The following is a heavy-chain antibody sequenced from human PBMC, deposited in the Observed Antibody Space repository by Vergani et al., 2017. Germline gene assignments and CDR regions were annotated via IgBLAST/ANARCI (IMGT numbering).Heavy chain of an antibody. CDR3: ARERGYYGSGSYLGRTFDP. V-gene: IGHV4-34*01. Sequence: QVQLQQWGAGLLKPSETLSLTCAVYGGSFSGYYWSWIRQHPGKGLEWIGEINHSGSTNYNPSLKSRVTISVDTSKNQFSLKLSSVTAADTAVYYCARERGYYGSGSYLGRTFDPWGQGTLVTVSS. J-gene: IGHJ5*02. D-gene: IGHD3-10*01. CDR1: GGSFSGYY. CDR2: INHSGST.